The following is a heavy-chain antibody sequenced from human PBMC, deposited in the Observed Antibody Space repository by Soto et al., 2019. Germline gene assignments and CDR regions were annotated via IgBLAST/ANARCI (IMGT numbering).Heavy chain of an antibody. V-gene: IGHV1-3*01. J-gene: IGHJ4*02. D-gene: IGHD6-6*01. CDR1: GYTFTSYA. Sequence: ASVKVSCKASGYTFTSYAMHWVRQAPGQRLEWMGWINAGNGNRKYSQKFQGRVTMTRDTSTSTVYMELSSLRSEDTAVYYCARAPSSSSEDYWGQGTLVTVSS. CDR3: ARAPSSSSEDY. CDR2: INAGNGNR.